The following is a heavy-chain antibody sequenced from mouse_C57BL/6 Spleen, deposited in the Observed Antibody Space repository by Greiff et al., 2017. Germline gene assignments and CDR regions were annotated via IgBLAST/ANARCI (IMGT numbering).Heavy chain of an antibody. CDR1: GFTFSSYA. CDR3: ARDKSSGFAY. J-gene: IGHJ3*01. D-gene: IGHD3-2*02. Sequence: EVKLMESGGGLVKPGGSLKLSCAASGFTFSSYAMSWVRQTPEKRLEWVATISDGGSYTYYPDNVKGRFTISRDNAKNNLYLQMSNLKSEDTAMYYCARDKSSGFAYWGQGTLVTVSA. V-gene: IGHV5-4*01. CDR2: ISDGGSYT.